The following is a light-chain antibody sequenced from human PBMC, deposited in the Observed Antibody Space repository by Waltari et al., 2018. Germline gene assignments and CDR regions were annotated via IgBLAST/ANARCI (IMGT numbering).Light chain of an antibody. CDR2: RDN. J-gene: IGLJ3*02. V-gene: IGLV1-44*01. CDR1: SSTIGSNP. CDR3: AAWDDSLNGL. Sequence: QSVLTQPPSASGAPGQRVTISCSGSSSTIGSNPVDWYQQLPGTAPKLLIYRDNQRPSGVPDRFSGSKSGTSASLAISGLQSDDEADYYCAAWDDSLNGLFGGGTKLTVL.